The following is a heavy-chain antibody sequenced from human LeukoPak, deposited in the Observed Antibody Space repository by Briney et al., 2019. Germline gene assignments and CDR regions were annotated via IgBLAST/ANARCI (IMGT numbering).Heavy chain of an antibody. J-gene: IGHJ4*02. CDR3: AREIRWFGGYLTDY. CDR2: IKQDGSEK. CDR1: GFTFSSYW. V-gene: IGHV3-7*04. Sequence: GGSLRLSCAASGFTFSSYWMSWVRQAPGKGLEWVANIKQDGSEKYYVDSVKGRFTISRDNPKNSLYLQMNSLRAEDTAVYYCAREIRWFGGYLTDYRGQGTLVTVSS. D-gene: IGHD3-10*01.